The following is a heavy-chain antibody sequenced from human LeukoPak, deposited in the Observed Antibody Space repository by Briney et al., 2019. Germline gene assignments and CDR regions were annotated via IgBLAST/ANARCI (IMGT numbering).Heavy chain of an antibody. CDR1: GFTFSDHY. D-gene: IGHD6-13*01. CDR3: ARGGSSSSWYPFDY. J-gene: IGHJ4*02. V-gene: IGHV3-72*01. Sequence: GGSLRLSCAASGFTFSDHYMDWVRQAPGKGLKWVGRIRDKANSYTTEYAASVKGRFTISRDDSKNSLYLQMNSLKTEDTAVYYCARGGSSSSWYPFDYWGQGTLVTVSS. CDR2: IRDKANSYTT.